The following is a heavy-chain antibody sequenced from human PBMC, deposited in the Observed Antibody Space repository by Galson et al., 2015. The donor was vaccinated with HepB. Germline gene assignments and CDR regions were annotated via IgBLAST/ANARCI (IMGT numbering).Heavy chain of an antibody. Sequence: SVKVSCKVSGYTLTELSMHWVRQAPGKGLEWMGGFDPEDGETIYAQKFQGRVTMTEDTSTDTAYMELSSLRSEDTAVYYCATQSVGIATSTDRYFDYWGQGTLVTVSS. D-gene: IGHD5-24*01. J-gene: IGHJ4*02. CDR1: GYTLTELS. CDR2: FDPEDGET. V-gene: IGHV1-24*01. CDR3: ATQSVGIATSTDRYFDY.